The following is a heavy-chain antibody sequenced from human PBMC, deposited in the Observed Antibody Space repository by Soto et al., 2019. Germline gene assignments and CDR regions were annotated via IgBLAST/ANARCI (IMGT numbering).Heavy chain of an antibody. CDR2: INHSGST. CDR1: GGSFSGYY. Sequence: PSETLSLTCAVYGGSFSGYYWSWIRQPPGKGLEWIGEINHSGSTNYNPSLKSRVTILVDTSKNQFSLKLSSVTAADTAVYYCARGFRDYVWGSYRPSNYYGMDVWGQGTTVTVSS. J-gene: IGHJ6*02. D-gene: IGHD3-16*02. V-gene: IGHV4-34*01. CDR3: ARGFRDYVWGSYRPSNYYGMDV.